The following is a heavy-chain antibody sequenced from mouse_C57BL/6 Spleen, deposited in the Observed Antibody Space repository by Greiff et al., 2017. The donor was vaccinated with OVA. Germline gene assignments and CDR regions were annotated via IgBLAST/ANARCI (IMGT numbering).Heavy chain of an antibody. V-gene: IGHV1-26*01. J-gene: IGHJ2*01. CDR1: GYTFTDYY. CDR3: ARIYYYGRGDY. D-gene: IGHD1-1*01. CDR2: INPNNGGT. Sequence: QLQQSGPELVKPGASVKISCKASGYTFTDYYMNWVKQSHGKSLEWIGDINPNNGGTSYNQKFKGKATLTVDKSSSTAYMELRSLTSEDSAVYYCARIYYYGRGDYWGQGTTLTVSS.